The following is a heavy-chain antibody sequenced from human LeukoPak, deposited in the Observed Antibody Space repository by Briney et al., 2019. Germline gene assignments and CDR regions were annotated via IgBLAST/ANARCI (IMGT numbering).Heavy chain of an antibody. D-gene: IGHD3-16*02. CDR3: AGSPHFLGELSLNFY. Sequence: PSETLSLTCTVSGGSISSGSYYWSWIRQPAGKGLEWIGRIYTSGSTTYNSPLKSRVTISLDTSKNHFSLRLSSVTAADTAVYYCAGSPHFLGELSLNFYWGQGTLVTVSS. CDR1: GGSISSGSYY. J-gene: IGHJ4*02. V-gene: IGHV4-61*02. CDR2: IYTSGST.